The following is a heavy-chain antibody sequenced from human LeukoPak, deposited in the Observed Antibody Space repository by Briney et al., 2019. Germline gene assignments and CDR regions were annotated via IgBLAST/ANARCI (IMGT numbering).Heavy chain of an antibody. CDR2: ISPDGSSA. D-gene: IGHD2/OR15-2a*01. Sequence: PGGSLRLSCAASGFXFSSYWIHWVRQAPGKGLVWVARISPDGSSALSADSVRGRVTISRDNADNTLYLQLNSLRAEDTAVYYCARVSFCPRCHFDYWGQGTLVTVSS. V-gene: IGHV3-74*03. CDR3: ARVSFCPRCHFDY. CDR1: GFXFSSYW. J-gene: IGHJ4*02.